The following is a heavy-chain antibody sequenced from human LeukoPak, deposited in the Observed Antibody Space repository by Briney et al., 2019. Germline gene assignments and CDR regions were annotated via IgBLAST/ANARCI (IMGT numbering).Heavy chain of an antibody. Sequence: GRSLRLSCAASGFTFDDYAMHWVRQAPGKGLEWVSRISWNSGSIGYADSVKGRFTISRDNAKNSLYLQMNSLRAEDTALYYCAKDLGYCSSTSCFRPTIYGMDVWGQGTTVTVSS. CDR1: GFTFDDYA. CDR2: ISWNSGSI. V-gene: IGHV3-9*01. CDR3: AKDLGYCSSTSCFRPTIYGMDV. D-gene: IGHD2-2*01. J-gene: IGHJ6*02.